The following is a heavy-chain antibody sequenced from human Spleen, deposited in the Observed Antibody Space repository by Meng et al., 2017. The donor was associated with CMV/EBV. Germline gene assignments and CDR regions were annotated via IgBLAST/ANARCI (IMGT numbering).Heavy chain of an antibody. CDR3: ARDVSTLTTTEYFRH. V-gene: IGHV3-11*04. CDR2: ISSSGSTI. Sequence: SGFSFSDYYMSWIRQAPGKGLEWISYISSSGSTIKYADSVKGRITISRDNAKNSLYLQMNSLRAEDTAVYYCARDVSTLTTTEYFRHWGQGTLVTVSS. J-gene: IGHJ1*01. CDR1: GFSFSDYY. D-gene: IGHD5/OR15-5a*01.